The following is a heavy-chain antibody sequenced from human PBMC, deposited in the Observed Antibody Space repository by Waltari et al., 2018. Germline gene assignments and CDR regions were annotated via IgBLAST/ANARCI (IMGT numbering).Heavy chain of an antibody. J-gene: IGHJ4*02. V-gene: IGHV3-53*01. CDR2: IYSGGST. CDR1: GFTVSNNY. D-gene: IGHD1-1*01. CDR3: ASFTTKTH. Sequence: QPGGSLRLSCAASGFTVSNNYMSWVRQAPGKGLEWVSLIYSGGSTYYADSVKGRFTISRDNSRNTLYLQMNSLRAEDTAVYYCASFTTKTHWGQGTLVTVSP.